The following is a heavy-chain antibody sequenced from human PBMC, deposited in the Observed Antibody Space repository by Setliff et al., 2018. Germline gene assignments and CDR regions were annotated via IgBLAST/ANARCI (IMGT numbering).Heavy chain of an antibody. V-gene: IGHV3-21*01. CDR3: ARDPNSSGDYWYFDL. CDR1: GFTFSTHS. J-gene: IGHJ2*01. D-gene: IGHD3-22*01. CDR2: ISRSSTYI. Sequence: NPGGSLRLSCAASGFTFSTHSMNWVRQAPGKGLEWVSSISRSSTYIYYADSMKGRFTISRDNAKNSLYLQMNSLRAEDTAVYYCARDPNSSGDYWYFDLWGRGTLVTVSS.